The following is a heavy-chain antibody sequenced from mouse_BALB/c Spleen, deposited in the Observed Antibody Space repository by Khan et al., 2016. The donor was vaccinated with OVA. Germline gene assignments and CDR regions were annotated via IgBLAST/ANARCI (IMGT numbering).Heavy chain of an antibody. CDR2: LWGDGST. CDR3: DREIRGGGFAY. J-gene: IGHJ3*01. D-gene: IGHD1-1*01. V-gene: IGHV2-6-7*01. CDR1: GFSLTAYG. Sequence: QVQLKQSGPGLVAPSQNLSITCTVSGFSLTAYGVNWLRQSPGKGLEWLGMLWGDGSTDYNSALKSRLSISKDNSQSQVFLNMHSLQPADTARYFCDREIRGGGFAYWGQGTLVTVSA.